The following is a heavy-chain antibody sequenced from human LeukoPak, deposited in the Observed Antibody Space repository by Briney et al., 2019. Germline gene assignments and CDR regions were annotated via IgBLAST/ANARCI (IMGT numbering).Heavy chain of an antibody. CDR3: ARAGGPHNWFDP. D-gene: IGHD1-1*01. J-gene: IGHJ5*02. Sequence: PSETLSLTCTVSGYSISSGYYWGWIRQPPGKGLEWIGNIYHSGSTNYNPSLKSRVTISVDTSKNQFSLKLSSVTAADTAVYYCARAGGPHNWFDPWGQGTLVTVSS. V-gene: IGHV4-38-2*02. CDR1: GYSISSGYY. CDR2: IYHSGST.